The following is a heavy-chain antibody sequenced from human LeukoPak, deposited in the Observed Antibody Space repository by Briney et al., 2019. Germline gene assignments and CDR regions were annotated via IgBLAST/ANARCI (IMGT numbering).Heavy chain of an antibody. V-gene: IGHV1-58*01. J-gene: IGHJ6*04. CDR2: IVVGSGNT. CDR1: GFTFTSSA. CDR3: AGSAIAVAGQYYYGMDV. D-gene: IGHD6-19*01. Sequence: ASVKVSCKASGFTFTSSAVQWVRQARGQRLEWIGWIVVGSGNTNYAQKFQERGTITRDMSTSTAYMELSSLRSEDTAVYYCAGSAIAVAGQYYYGMDVWGKGTTVTVSS.